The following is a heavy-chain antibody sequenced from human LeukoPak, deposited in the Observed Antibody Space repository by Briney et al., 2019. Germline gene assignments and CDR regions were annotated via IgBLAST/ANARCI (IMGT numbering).Heavy chain of an antibody. V-gene: IGHV3-30*18. J-gene: IGHJ4*02. CDR2: ISYDGSDK. D-gene: IGHD3-16*02. Sequence: GGSLRLSYAASGFTFNNYGFHWVRQTPGKGLEWVAVISYDGSDKYYADSVKGRFTISRDNSKNTLYLQMYSLRVEDTAVYYCAKGYTDFDYWGQGTLVTVSS. CDR3: AKGYTDFDY. CDR1: GFTFNNYG.